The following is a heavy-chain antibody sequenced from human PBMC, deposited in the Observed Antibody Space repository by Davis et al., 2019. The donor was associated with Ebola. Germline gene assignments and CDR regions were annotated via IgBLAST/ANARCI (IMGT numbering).Heavy chain of an antibody. J-gene: IGHJ4*02. CDR2: IYYSGST. CDR3: ATYGGEGSYFDN. V-gene: IGHV4-39*07. Sequence: MPSETLSLTCTVSGGSISSSSYYWGWIRQPPGKGLEWIGSIYYSGSTYYNPSLKSRVTISVDRSKNQFSLKLSSVTAADTAVYFCATYGGEGSYFDNWGQGTLVSVSS. CDR1: GGSISSSSYY. D-gene: IGHD4-23*01.